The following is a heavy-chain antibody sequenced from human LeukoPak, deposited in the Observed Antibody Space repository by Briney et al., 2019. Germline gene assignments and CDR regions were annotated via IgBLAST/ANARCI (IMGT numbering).Heavy chain of an antibody. CDR3: ARGPDYGDYEGPNFDY. V-gene: IGHV1-69*13. J-gene: IGHJ4*02. D-gene: IGHD4-17*01. Sequence: SVNVSCKASGGTFSSYAISWVRQAPGQGLEWMGGIIPIFGTANYAQKFQGRVTITADESTSTAYMELSSLRSEDTAVYYCARGPDYGDYEGPNFDYWGQGTLVTVSS. CDR1: GGTFSSYA. CDR2: IIPIFGTA.